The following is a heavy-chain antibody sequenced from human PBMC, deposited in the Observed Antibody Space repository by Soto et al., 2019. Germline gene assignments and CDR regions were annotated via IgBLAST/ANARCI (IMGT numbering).Heavy chain of an antibody. CDR2: IYYSGST. V-gene: IGHV4-39*01. J-gene: IGHJ6*03. Sequence: SETLSLTCTVSGGSISSSSYYWGWIRQPPGKGLEWIGSIYYSGSTYYNPSLKSRVTISVDTSKNQFSLKLSSVTAADTAVYYCARVKDCSSTSCYYYYYMDVWGKGTTVTVSS. D-gene: IGHD2-2*01. CDR3: ARVKDCSSTSCYYYYYMDV. CDR1: GGSISSSSYY.